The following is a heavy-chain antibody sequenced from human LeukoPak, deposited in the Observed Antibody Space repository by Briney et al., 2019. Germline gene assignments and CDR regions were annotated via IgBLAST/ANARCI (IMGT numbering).Heavy chain of an antibody. CDR2: IDRSGSYT. Sequence: KFGEALKICSNGAGYCITNYWISLVRQMPGEVEGMGWIIDRSGSYTNYSPFLQGHVTISADQSLSTADLQRSNLKASDTAMHYCARHGGAAAGTWGQGTLVTVSS. CDR1: GYCITNYW. CDR3: ARHGGAAAGT. V-gene: IGHV5-10-1*01. J-gene: IGHJ5*02. D-gene: IGHD6-13*01.